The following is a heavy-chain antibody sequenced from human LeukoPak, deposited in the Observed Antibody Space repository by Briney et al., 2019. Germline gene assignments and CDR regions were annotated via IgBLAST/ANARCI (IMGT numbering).Heavy chain of an antibody. Sequence: SETLSLTCTVSGGSISSSYGSWLRQPRGKGGEWIGYIYYSGSTKYTPSLTRRVTISLDPSRNQFSLKLSSVTAADTAVYYCARDGTGDVQASYFDFWGQGTLVSVSS. J-gene: IGHJ4*02. CDR2: IYYSGST. CDR3: ARDGTGDVQASYFDF. D-gene: IGHD7-27*01. V-gene: IGHV4-59*13. CDR1: GGSISSSY.